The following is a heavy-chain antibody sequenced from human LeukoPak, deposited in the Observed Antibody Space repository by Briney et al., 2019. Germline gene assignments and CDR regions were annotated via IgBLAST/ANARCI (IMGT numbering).Heavy chain of an antibody. CDR3: ARVARKGSIVDY. V-gene: IGHV4-61*02. CDR2: IYTRGST. D-gene: IGHD2-21*01. CDR1: GGSISSGSYY. J-gene: IGHJ4*02. Sequence: SETLSLTCTVSGGSISSGSYYWSWIRQPAGKGLEWIGRIYTRGSTNYNPSLKSRVTISVDTSKNQFSLKLSSVTAADTAVYYCARVARKGSIVDYWGQGTLVTVSS.